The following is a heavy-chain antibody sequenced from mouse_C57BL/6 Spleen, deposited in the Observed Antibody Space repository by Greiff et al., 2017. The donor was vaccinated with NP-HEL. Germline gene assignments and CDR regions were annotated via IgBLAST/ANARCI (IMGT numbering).Heavy chain of an antibody. D-gene: IGHD1-1*01. CDR2: IYPRSGNT. Sequence: VKLVESGAELARPGASVKLSCKASGYTFTSYGMSWVKQRTGQGLEWIGEIYPRSGNTYYNEKFKGKATLTADKSSSTAYMELRSLTSEDSAVYFCATRELLRSGYFDVWGTGTTVTVSS. V-gene: IGHV1-81*01. CDR1: GYTFTSYG. CDR3: ATRELLRSGYFDV. J-gene: IGHJ1*03.